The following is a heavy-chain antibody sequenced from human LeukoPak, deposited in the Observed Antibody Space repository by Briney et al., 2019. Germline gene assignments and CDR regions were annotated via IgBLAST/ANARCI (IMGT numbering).Heavy chain of an antibody. CDR3: ARHGVATSVTMVRGVNYDYYYGMDV. CDR1: GFTFSSYA. V-gene: IGHV3-30*04. Sequence: GGSLRLSCVASGFTFSSYAMHWVRQAPGKGLEWVAVISYDGSNKYYADSVKGRFTISRDNSKNTLYLQMNSLRAEDTAVYYFARHGVATSVTMVRGVNYDYYYGMDVWGQGTTVTVSS. J-gene: IGHJ6*02. D-gene: IGHD3-10*01. CDR2: ISYDGSNK.